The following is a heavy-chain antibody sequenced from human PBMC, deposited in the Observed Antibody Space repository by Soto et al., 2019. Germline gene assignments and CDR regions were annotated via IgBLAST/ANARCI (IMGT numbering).Heavy chain of an antibody. CDR3: ARESGDWPLNWFDP. J-gene: IGHJ5*02. Sequence: PGGSLILSSASAVFNCGNHWMHWVRHPQAEGLVWVSRINSDGKSTAYAESVKGRFAISGDNAKNTLYLQMNGLTAEDTAVYYCARESGDWPLNWFDPWGQGTLVTAPQ. V-gene: IGHV3-74*01. D-gene: IGHD2-21*02. CDR2: INSDGKST. CDR1: VFNCGNHW.